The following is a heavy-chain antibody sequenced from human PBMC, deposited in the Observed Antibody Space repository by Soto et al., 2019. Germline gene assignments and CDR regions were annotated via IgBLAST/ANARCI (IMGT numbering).Heavy chain of an antibody. CDR3: ARVRAERITIFGVVSQGYYYGMDV. CDR1: GGSFSGYY. V-gene: IGHV4-34*01. CDR2: INHSGST. Sequence: GGSFSGYYWSWIRQPPGKGLEWIGEINHSGSTNYNPSLKSRVTISVDTSKNQFSLKLSSVTAADTAVYYCARVRAERITIFGVVSQGYYYGMDVWGQGTTVTVSS. J-gene: IGHJ6*02. D-gene: IGHD3-3*01.